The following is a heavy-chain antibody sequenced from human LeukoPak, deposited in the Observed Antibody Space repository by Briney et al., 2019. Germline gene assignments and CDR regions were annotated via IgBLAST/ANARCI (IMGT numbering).Heavy chain of an antibody. CDR3: ARGESFAFDV. Sequence: GGSLXXXXXGXGFIFSSYDMGWVGQAPGKGMDCFSFIIRVGDSPYYQSPFNGLFTISTDNSTNTMYLQMNSLRAEDTAVYYCARGESFAFDVWGQGTMVTVSS. CDR2: IIRVGDSP. J-gene: IGHJ3*01. V-gene: IGHV3-23*01. CDR1: GFIFSSYD.